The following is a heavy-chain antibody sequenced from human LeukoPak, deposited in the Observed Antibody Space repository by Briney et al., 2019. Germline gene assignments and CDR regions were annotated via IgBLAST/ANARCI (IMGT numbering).Heavy chain of an antibody. CDR3: ANSSSWVLDD. CDR1: GFTFSSYE. Sequence: GGSLRLSCAASGFTFSSYEMNWVRQAPGKGLEWVSSITGSGASTYYADSVKGRFSISRDNSKNTLYLQMNSLRAEDTAVYYCANSSSWVLDDWGQGTLVTVSS. V-gene: IGHV3-23*01. CDR2: ITGSGAST. D-gene: IGHD6-6*01. J-gene: IGHJ4*02.